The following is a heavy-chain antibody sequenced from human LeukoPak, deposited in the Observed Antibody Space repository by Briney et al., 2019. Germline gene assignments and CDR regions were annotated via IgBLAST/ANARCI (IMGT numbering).Heavy chain of an antibody. Sequence: GGSLRLSCAASGFTVSSNYMSWVRQAPGKGLEWVSVIYSGGSTYYADSVKGRFTISRDNSKNTLYLQMNSLRAEDTAVYYCARAGSFSSSYGISWDYWGQGALVAVSS. V-gene: IGHV3-53*01. D-gene: IGHD2-15*01. CDR1: GFTVSSNY. CDR2: IYSGGST. CDR3: ARAGSFSSSYGISWDY. J-gene: IGHJ4*02.